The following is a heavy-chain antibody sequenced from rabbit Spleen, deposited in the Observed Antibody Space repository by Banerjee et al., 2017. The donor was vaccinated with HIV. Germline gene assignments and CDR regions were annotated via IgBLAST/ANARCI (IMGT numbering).Heavy chain of an antibody. V-gene: IGHV1S45*01. Sequence: QEQLEESAGGLVQPGGSLKLSCKASGFTLSSYYMNWVRQAPGKGLEWIACINAVTGKAVYASWAKGRFTISKTSSITVTLQMTSLTVADTTTYFCARDTGSSFSSYGMALWGPGTLVTVS. D-gene: IGHD8-1*01. CDR2: INAVTGKA. CDR1: GFTLSSYYM. CDR3: ARDTGSSFSSYGMAL. J-gene: IGHJ6*01.